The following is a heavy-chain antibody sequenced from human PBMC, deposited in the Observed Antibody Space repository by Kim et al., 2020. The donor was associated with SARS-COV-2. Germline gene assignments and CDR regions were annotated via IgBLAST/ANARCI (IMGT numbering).Heavy chain of an antibody. J-gene: IGHJ6*02. D-gene: IGHD2-8*02. CDR3: AKGGGVRDPYYYYGMDV. Sequence: VKGRFTISRDNSKNTLYLQMNSLRAEDTAVYYCAKGGGVRDPYYYYGMDVWGQGTTVTVSS. V-gene: IGHV3-23*01.